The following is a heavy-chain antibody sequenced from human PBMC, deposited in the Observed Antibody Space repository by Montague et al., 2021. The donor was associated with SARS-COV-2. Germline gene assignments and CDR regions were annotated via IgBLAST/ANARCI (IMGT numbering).Heavy chain of an antibody. CDR3: ARDGLERQWWMLGWFDP. V-gene: IGHV4-4*07. J-gene: IGHJ5*02. CDR1: GGSISSYY. CDR2: IYTSGST. Sequence: SETLFLTCTVSGGSISSYYWSWIRQPAGKGLEWIGRIYTSGSTNYSPSLKSRVTMSVDTSKNQFSLKLRSVTAADTAVYFCARDGLERQWWMLGWFDPWGQGTLVTVSS. D-gene: IGHD1-1*01.